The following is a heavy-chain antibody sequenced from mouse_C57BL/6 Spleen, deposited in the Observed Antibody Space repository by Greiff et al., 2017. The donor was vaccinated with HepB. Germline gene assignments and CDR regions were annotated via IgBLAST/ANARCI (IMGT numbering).Heavy chain of an antibody. V-gene: IGHV1-50*01. CDR2: IDPSDSYT. D-gene: IGHD1-1*01. CDR3: ARRATVVEGY. Sequence: QVQLKQPGAELVKPGASVKLSCKASGYTFTSYWMQWVKQRPGQGLEWIGEIDPSDSYTNYNQKFKGKATLTVDTSSSTAYMQLSSLTSEDSAVYYCARRATVVEGYWGQGTTLTVSS. CDR1: GYTFTSYW. J-gene: IGHJ2*01.